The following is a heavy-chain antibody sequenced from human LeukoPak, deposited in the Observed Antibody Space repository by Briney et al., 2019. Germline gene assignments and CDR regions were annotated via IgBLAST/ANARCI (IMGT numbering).Heavy chain of an antibody. CDR3: TTLGYHLDS. V-gene: IGHV3-48*03. D-gene: IGHD3-22*01. CDR1: GFDFGAYE. J-gene: IGHJ4*02. CDR2: FAGSDTTT. Sequence: PGGSLRLSCAASGFDFGAYEMNWVHQAPGKGLEWVAYFAGSDTTTYYADSVKGRFIISRDNARNSLYLQMNSLRAEDTALYYCTTLGYHLDSWGQGTLVTVSS.